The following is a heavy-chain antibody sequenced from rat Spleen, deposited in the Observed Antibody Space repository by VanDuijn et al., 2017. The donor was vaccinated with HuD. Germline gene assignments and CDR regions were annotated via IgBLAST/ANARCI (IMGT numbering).Heavy chain of an antibody. V-gene: IGHV2-4*01. D-gene: IGHD1-9*01. CDR2: IWSGGST. Sequence: QVQLKESGPGLVQPSQTLSLTCTVSGFSLTSYGVSWVRQPPGKGLEWIGAIWSGGSTDYNSALKSRLSISRDTSKNQVFLKMNSLQSEDTTTYYCARDGAYYGYTGVMDAWGQGASVTVSS. CDR3: ARDGAYYGYTGVMDA. CDR1: GFSLTSYG. J-gene: IGHJ4*01.